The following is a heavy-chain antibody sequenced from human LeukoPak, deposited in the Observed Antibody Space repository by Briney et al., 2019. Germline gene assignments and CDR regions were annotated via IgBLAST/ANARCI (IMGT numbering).Heavy chain of an antibody. J-gene: IGHJ5*02. Sequence: SETLSLTCAVYGGSFSGYYWSWIRQPPGKGLEWIGEINHSGSTYYNPSLKSRVTISVDTSKNQFSLKLTSVTAADTAVYYCARPVPSRLGWFDPWGQGTLVTVSS. D-gene: IGHD1-1*01. CDR1: GGSFSGYY. V-gene: IGHV4-34*01. CDR2: INHSGST. CDR3: ARPVPSRLGWFDP.